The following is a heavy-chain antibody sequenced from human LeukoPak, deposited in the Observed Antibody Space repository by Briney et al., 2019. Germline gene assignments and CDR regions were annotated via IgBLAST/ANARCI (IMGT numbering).Heavy chain of an antibody. Sequence: SETLSLTCTVSGGSIGSYYWSWIRQPPGKGLEWIGYIYYSGSTNYNPSLKSRVTISVDTSKNQFSLKLSSVTAADTAVYYCAGPYYYGSGESWGQGTLVTVS. J-gene: IGHJ4*02. CDR3: AGPYYYGSGES. CDR2: IYYSGST. D-gene: IGHD3-10*01. V-gene: IGHV4-59*01. CDR1: GGSIGSYY.